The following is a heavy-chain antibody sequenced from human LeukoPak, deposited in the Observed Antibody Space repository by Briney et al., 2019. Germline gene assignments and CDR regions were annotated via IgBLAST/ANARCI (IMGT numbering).Heavy chain of an antibody. CDR3: ARGAIFGVVHDAFDI. Sequence: SETLSFTCTVSGGSISSYYWSWIRQPAGKGLEWIGRIYTSGSTNYNPSLKSRVTMSVDTSKNQFSLKLSSVTAADTAVYYCARGAIFGVVHDAFDIWGQGTMVTVSS. CDR1: GGSISSYY. J-gene: IGHJ3*02. CDR2: IYTSGST. V-gene: IGHV4-4*07. D-gene: IGHD3-3*01.